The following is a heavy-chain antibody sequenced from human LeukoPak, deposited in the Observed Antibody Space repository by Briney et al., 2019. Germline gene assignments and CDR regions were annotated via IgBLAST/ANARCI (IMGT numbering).Heavy chain of an antibody. CDR2: ISSSSSYI. V-gene: IGHV3-21*01. CDR3: ARIGDGLGY. CDR1: GFTFSSYS. D-gene: IGHD3-16*01. J-gene: IGHJ4*02. Sequence: PGGSLRLSCAASGFTFSSYSKNWVRQAPGKGPEWFSSISSSSSYIYYADSVKGRFTISRENAKNSLYLQMNSLRAEDTAVYYCARIGDGLGYWGQGTLVTVSS.